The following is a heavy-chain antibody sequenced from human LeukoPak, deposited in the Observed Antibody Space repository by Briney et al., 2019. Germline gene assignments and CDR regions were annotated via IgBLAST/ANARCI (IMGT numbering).Heavy chain of an antibody. Sequence: SETLSLTCTVSGGSISSSSYYWGWIRQPPGKGLEWIGSNYDRGSTYYNPSLKSRVTISVDTSKNQFSLKLSSVAAADTAVYYCAGTLPEKSPSYYDILTGYSPTERDWFDPWGQGTLVTVSS. CDR1: GGSISSSSYY. CDR2: NYDRGST. J-gene: IGHJ5*02. V-gene: IGHV4-39*01. CDR3: AGTLPEKSPSYYDILTGYSPTERDWFDP. D-gene: IGHD3-9*01.